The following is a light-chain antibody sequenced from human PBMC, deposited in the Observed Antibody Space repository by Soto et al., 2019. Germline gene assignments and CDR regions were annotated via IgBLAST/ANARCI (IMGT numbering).Light chain of an antibody. J-gene: IGKJ4*01. CDR3: QKYNSAPLT. Sequence: DIQMTQSPSSLSASVGDRVTSTCRASQGISNYLAWYQQKPGKVPKLLIYAASTLQSGFPSRFSGSGSGTDFTLTISSLQPEDVATYYCQKYNSAPLTFGGGNKVEIK. CDR2: AAS. CDR1: QGISNY. V-gene: IGKV1-27*01.